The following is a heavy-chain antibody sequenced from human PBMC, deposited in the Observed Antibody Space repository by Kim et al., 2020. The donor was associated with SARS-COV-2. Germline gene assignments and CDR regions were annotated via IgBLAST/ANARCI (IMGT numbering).Heavy chain of an antibody. Sequence: GGSLRLSCAASGFTFDDYAMHWVRQAPGKGLEWVSGISWNSGSIGYADSVKGRFTISRDNAKNTLYLQMNSLRAEDTALYYCAISGDDGDFDYWGRGTLVSVSS. D-gene: IGHD5-12*01. CDR2: ISWNSGSI. CDR1: GFTFDDYA. V-gene: IGHV3-9*01. CDR3: AISGDDGDFDY. J-gene: IGHJ4*02.